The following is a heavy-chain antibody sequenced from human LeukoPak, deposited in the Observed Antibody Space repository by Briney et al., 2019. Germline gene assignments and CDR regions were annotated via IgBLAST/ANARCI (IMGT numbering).Heavy chain of an antibody. CDR1: GGSISNYY. J-gene: IGHJ4*02. CDR2: IYHSGST. CDR3: ARDSSWWTDFDY. D-gene: IGHD2-8*02. Sequence: SETLSLTCTVSGGSISNYYWGWIRQPPGKGLEWVGSIYHSGSTYYNPSLKSRVTISVDTSKNQFSLKLSSVTAADTAVYYCARDSSWWTDFDYWGQGTLVTVSS. V-gene: IGHV4-38-2*02.